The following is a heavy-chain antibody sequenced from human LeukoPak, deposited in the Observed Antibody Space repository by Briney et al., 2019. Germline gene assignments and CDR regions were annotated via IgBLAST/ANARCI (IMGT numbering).Heavy chain of an antibody. J-gene: IGHJ4*02. Sequence: GGSLRLSCAASGFTFSTCGMYWVRQAPGKGLDWVTFIGSDGSNKHYADAVKGRFTISRDNSKNTLYLQMNSLRTEDTAVYYCAKGLRGGYNKYFDSWGQGTLVTVSS. D-gene: IGHD5-24*01. V-gene: IGHV3-30*02. CDR2: IGSDGSNK. CDR3: AKGLRGGYNKYFDS. CDR1: GFTFSTCG.